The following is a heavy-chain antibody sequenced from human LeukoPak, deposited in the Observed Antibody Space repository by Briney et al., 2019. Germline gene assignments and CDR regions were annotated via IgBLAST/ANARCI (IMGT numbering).Heavy chain of an antibody. D-gene: IGHD6-13*01. J-gene: IGHJ1*01. Sequence: GGSLRLSCTVSGFIFSDSAIHWVRQAAGKGLEWVGRIRSKANSDETAYAASVKGRFTISRDDSKDTAYLQMDSLRAEDTAVYYCARELTIPAAGWQIRHWGQGTLVIVSS. CDR3: ARELTIPAAGWQIRH. CDR1: GFIFSDSA. CDR2: IRSKANSDET. V-gene: IGHV3-73*01.